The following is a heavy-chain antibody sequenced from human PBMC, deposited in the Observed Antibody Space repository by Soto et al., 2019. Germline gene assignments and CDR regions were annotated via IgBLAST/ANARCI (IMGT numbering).Heavy chain of an antibody. CDR3: ARDAYYGSGSNAFDI. D-gene: IGHD3-10*01. J-gene: IGHJ3*02. CDR1: GGSISSYY. V-gene: IGHV4-59*01. CDR2: IYYSGST. Sequence: SETLSLPCTVSGGSISSYYWSWIRQPPGKGLEWIGYIYYSGSTNYNPSLKRRVTISVDTSKNQFSLKLSSVTAADTAVYYCARDAYYGSGSNAFDIWGQGTMVTVSS.